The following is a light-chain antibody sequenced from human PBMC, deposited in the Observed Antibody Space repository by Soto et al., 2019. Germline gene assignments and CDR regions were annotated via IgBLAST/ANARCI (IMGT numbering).Light chain of an antibody. Sequence: QSVLTQPPSASGSPGQSVTISCTGSSSDVGGYNYVSWYQQHPGKAPKLMIYEVYKRPSGVPDRFSGSKSGNTASLTVSGLQAEDEADYYCCSFAGNYIYVFGTGTKVTVL. CDR3: CSFAGNYIYV. J-gene: IGLJ1*01. V-gene: IGLV2-8*01. CDR1: SSDVGGYNY. CDR2: EVY.